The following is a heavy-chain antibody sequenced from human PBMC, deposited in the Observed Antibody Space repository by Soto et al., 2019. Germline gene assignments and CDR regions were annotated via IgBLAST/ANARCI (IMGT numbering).Heavy chain of an antibody. CDR2: LKSKTAGGTT. J-gene: IGHJ3*02. CDR3: TTVIFAAAGSVDI. D-gene: IGHD6-13*01. V-gene: IGHV3-15*07. CDR1: GFIFSNAW. Sequence: VGSLRLSCTASGFIFSNAWINWVRQSPGKGLEWVGRLKSKTAGGTTDFAAPVKGRFAISRDDSKNTLYLQMTSLKTEDTAVYYCTTVIFAAAGSVDIWGQGTMVTVSS.